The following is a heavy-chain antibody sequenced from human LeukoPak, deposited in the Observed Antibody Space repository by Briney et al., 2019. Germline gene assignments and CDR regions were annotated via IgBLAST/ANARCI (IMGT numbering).Heavy chain of an antibody. J-gene: IGHJ4*02. CDR3: ARRGTNYGGKGGLIDY. D-gene: IGHD4-23*01. Sequence: SETLSLTCTVSGGSISSSSYYWGWIRQPPGKGLEWIGSIYYSGSTYYNPSLKSRVTISVDTSKNQFSLKLSSVTAADTAVYYCARRGTNYGGKGGLIDYWGQGTLVTVSS. CDR2: IYYSGST. V-gene: IGHV4-39*01. CDR1: GGSISSSSYY.